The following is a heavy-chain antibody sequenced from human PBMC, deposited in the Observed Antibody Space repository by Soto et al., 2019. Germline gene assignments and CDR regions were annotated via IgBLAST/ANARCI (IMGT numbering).Heavy chain of an antibody. D-gene: IGHD5-12*01. Sequence: PGESLKISCKGSGYSFTTSWIGWVRQTPGKGLEWMGIIYPGDSDIRYSPSFQGQVTISADKSISTAYLQWSSLKASDTAMYYCARLSTKTSDYWGQGTLVTVSS. CDR3: ARLSTKTSDY. CDR1: GYSFTTSW. J-gene: IGHJ4*02. V-gene: IGHV5-51*01. CDR2: IYPGDSDI.